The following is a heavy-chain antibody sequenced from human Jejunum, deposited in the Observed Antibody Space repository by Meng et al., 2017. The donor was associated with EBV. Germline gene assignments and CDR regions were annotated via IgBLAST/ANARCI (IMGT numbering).Heavy chain of an antibody. CDR1: GGSISRGGYS. CDR3: ARGAYFDY. J-gene: IGHJ4*02. V-gene: IGHV4-30-2*01. Sequence: LKLQGSGSGLVKPSETLSLTCAVSGGSISRGGYSWHWIRQPPGKGLQWIGYIYYSGSAFYNPSLKSRVTLSVDRSKNQFSLNLSSVTAADTAVYYCARGAYFDYWGQGTLVTVSS. CDR2: IYYSGSA.